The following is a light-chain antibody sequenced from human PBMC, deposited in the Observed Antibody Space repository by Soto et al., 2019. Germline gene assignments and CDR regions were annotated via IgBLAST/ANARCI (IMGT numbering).Light chain of an antibody. CDR2: DVR. V-gene: IGLV2-14*01. J-gene: IGLJ7*01. CDR1: SSDIGSYDY. Sequence: QSVLTQPASVSGSPGQSIAISCTGASSDIGSYDYVSWYQQHPGKAPKLVIYDVRSRPSGVSARFSGSKSGNTDSLPISGLQAEDEADYYCGSYTTSSSVIFGGGTQLTVL. CDR3: GSYTTSSSVI.